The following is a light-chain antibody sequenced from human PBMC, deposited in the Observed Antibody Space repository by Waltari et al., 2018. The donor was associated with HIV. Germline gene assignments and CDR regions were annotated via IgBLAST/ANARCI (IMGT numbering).Light chain of an antibody. V-gene: IGKV4-1*01. CDR1: QSIFFSSKNKNY. CDR3: HQYYSSPLT. CDR2: WAS. Sequence: DIVLTQSPDSLAVSLGERATIYCKSSQSIFFSSKNKNYLAWYQQNPGQPPKLLISWASTRESGVPDRFSGSGSGTDFSLTIRSLQAEDVATYYCHQYYSSPLTFGGGTKLEI. J-gene: IGKJ4*01.